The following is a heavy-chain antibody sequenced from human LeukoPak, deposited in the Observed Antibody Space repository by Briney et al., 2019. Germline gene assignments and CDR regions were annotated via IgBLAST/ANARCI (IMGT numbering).Heavy chain of an antibody. J-gene: IGHJ5*02. CDR3: AKDRKSGAASSWFDP. D-gene: IGHD1-14*01. Sequence: GESLRLSCAASGFTFSSYSMNWVRQAPGKGLEWVAVIWYDGSNKYYADSVKGRFTISRDNSKNTLYLQMNSLRAEDTAVYYCAKDRKSGAASSWFDPWGQGTLVTVSS. CDR1: GFTFSSYS. CDR2: IWYDGSNK. V-gene: IGHV3-33*06.